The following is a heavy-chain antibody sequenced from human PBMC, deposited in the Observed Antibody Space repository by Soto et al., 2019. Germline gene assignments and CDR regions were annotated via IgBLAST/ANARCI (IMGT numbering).Heavy chain of an antibody. CDR1: GGSVSSGGYY. Sequence: PSETLSLTCTVSGGSVSSGGYYWSWIRQPPGKGLEWIGYIYYTGSTNYSPSFKNRVTISLDTSKNQFSLKLNSMTAADTAVYYCARSQITIISYFDYWGQGTLVTVSS. V-gene: IGHV4-61*08. CDR3: ARSQITIISYFDY. CDR2: IYYTGST. J-gene: IGHJ4*02. D-gene: IGHD3-10*01.